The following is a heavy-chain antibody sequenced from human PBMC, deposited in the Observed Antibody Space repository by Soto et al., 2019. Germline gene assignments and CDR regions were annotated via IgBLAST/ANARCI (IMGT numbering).Heavy chain of an antibody. CDR2: IIPILGIA. CDR1: GGTFSSYT. V-gene: IGHV1-69*02. D-gene: IGHD3-3*01. J-gene: IGHJ5*02. Sequence: SVKVSCKASGGTFSSYTISWVRQAPGQGLEWMGRIIPILGIANYAQKLQGRVTMTTDTSTSTAYMELRSLRSDDTAVYYCARHSRIWSGYSNNWFDPWGQGTLVTVSS. CDR3: ARHSRIWSGYSNNWFDP.